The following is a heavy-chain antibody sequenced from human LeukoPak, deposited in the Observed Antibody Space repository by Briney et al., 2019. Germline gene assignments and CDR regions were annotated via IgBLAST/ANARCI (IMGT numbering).Heavy chain of an antibody. Sequence: SETLPLTCTVSGGSISSYYLSWIRQPAGKGLEWIGRIYTSGSTNYNPSLKSRVTMSVDTSKNQFSLKLSSVTAADTAVYYCARDRSPVWDILTGYYTTDWYFDLWGRGTLVTVSS. CDR2: IYTSGST. J-gene: IGHJ2*01. CDR3: ARDRSPVWDILTGYYTTDWYFDL. CDR1: GGSISSYY. V-gene: IGHV4-4*07. D-gene: IGHD3-9*01.